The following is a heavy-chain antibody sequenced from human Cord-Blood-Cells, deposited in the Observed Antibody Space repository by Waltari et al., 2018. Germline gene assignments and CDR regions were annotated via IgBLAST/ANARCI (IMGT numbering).Heavy chain of an antibody. CDR1: GGSISSSSYY. CDR3: ARGAVAGTVFDY. V-gene: IGHV4-39*01. Sequence: QLQLQESGPGLVKPSETLSLTCTVSGGSISSSSYYWGWIRQPPGKGLEWIGSIYYSGSAYYHPSLKSRVTISADTSKNQFSLKLSSVTAADTAVYYCARGAVAGTVFDYWGQGTLVTVSS. J-gene: IGHJ4*02. D-gene: IGHD6-19*01. CDR2: IYYSGSA.